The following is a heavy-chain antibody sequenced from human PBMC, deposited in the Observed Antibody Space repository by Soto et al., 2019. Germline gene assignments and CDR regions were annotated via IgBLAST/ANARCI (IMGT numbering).Heavy chain of an antibody. Sequence: HPGGSLRLSCAASGFTFSIYWMSWVRQAPGKGLEWVANIKEDGSYKYYVDSVKGRFTISRDNAKNSLYLQMNSLRAEDTAVYYCARDPPTGGIITLTDWGLGTLVTSPQ. CDR2: IKEDGSYK. CDR1: GFTFSIYW. J-gene: IGHJ4*02. V-gene: IGHV3-7*01. CDR3: ARDPPTGGIITLTD. D-gene: IGHD2-21*02.